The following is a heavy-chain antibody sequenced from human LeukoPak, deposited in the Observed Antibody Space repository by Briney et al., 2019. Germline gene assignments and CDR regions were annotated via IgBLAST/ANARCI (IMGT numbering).Heavy chain of an antibody. CDR3: ARVWGSGWPLYYYYYGMDV. D-gene: IGHD6-19*01. J-gene: IGHJ6*02. V-gene: IGHV1-18*01. CDR2: ISAYNDNT. CDR1: GYTFTSYH. Sequence: ASVKVSCKASGYTFTSYHMHWVRQAPGQGLEWMGWISAYNDNTNYAQKLQGRVTMTTDTSTSTAYMELRSLRSDDTAVYYCARVWGSGWPLYYYYYGMDVWGQGTTVTVSS.